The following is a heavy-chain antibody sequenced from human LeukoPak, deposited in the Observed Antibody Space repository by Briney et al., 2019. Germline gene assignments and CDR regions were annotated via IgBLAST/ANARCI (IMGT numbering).Heavy chain of an antibody. Sequence: GGSLRLSCAASGLTSANARMNWVRQAPGKGLEWVGRIKGKPDGGTADYAASVMARFIISRDDSKNTVYLQMNSLREEDSGLYFCSTDRDWGQGTLVAVSS. V-gene: IGHV3-15*05. J-gene: IGHJ4*02. CDR1: GLTSANAR. CDR2: IKGKPDGGTA. D-gene: IGHD5-24*01. CDR3: STDRD.